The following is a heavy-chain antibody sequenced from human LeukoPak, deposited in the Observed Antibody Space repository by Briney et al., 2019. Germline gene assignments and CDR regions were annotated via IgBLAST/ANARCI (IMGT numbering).Heavy chain of an antibody. D-gene: IGHD3-16*02. CDR2: INPNSGGT. CDR1: GYTFTGYY. J-gene: IGHJ4*02. V-gene: IGHV1-2*02. Sequence: ASVKVSCKASGYTFTGYYMHWVRQAPGQGLEWMGWINPNSGGTNYAQKLQGRVTMTRDTSISTAYMELSRLRSDDTAVYYCARAMRGLGELSSILGPDYWGQGTLVTVSS. CDR3: ARAMRGLGELSSILGPDY.